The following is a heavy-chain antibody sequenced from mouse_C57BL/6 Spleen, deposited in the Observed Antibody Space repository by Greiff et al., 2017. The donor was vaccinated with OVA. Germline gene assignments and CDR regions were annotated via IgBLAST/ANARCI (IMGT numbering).Heavy chain of an antibody. V-gene: IGHV1-50*01. Sequence: QVQLQQPGAELVKPGASVKLSCKASGYTFTSYWMQWVKQRPGQGLEWIGEIDPSDSYTNYNQKFKGKATLTVDTSSSTAYMQLSSLTSEDSAVYYCARRGGCNYWGQGTTLTVSS. CDR3: ARRGGCNY. J-gene: IGHJ2*01. CDR1: GYTFTSYW. CDR2: IDPSDSYT.